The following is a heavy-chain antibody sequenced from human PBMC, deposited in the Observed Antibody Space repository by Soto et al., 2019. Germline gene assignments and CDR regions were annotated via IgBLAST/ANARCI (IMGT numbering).Heavy chain of an antibody. V-gene: IGHV3-30-3*01. Sequence: QVQLVESGGGVVQPGRSLRLSCAASGFTFSSYAMHWVRQAPGKGLEWVAVISYDGSNKYYADSVKGRFTISRDNSKNTLYLQMNSLRAEDTAVYYCARVSNWGHGTLVTVSS. CDR3: ARVSN. CDR2: ISYDGSNK. CDR1: GFTFSSYA. J-gene: IGHJ4*01.